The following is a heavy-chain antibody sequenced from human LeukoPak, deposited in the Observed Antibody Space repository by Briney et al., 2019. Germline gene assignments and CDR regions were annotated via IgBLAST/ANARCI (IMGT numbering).Heavy chain of an antibody. CDR3: ATVATTVNFDY. CDR2: ISSSGSTI. V-gene: IGHV3-11*01. J-gene: IGHJ4*02. CDR1: GFTFSDYY. Sequence: GGSLRLSCAASGFTFSDYYMSWIRQAPGKGLEWVSYISSSGSTIYYADSVKGRFTISRDNAKNSLYLQMNSLRAEDTAVYYCATVATTVNFDYRGQGTLVTVSS. D-gene: IGHD4-11*01.